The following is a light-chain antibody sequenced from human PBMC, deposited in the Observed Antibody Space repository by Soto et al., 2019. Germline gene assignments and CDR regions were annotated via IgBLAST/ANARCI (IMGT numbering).Light chain of an antibody. CDR3: AAWDDNLNGPGYV. J-gene: IGLJ1*01. CDR1: SSNIGGNT. CDR2: SNY. Sequence: SVLTQPPSASGTPGQRVTISCSGSSSNIGGNTVNWYQQLPGTAPKLLIYSNYQRPSGVPDRFSGSKSGTSASLAISGLQSEDEADYYCAAWDDNLNGPGYVFGTGTKVTVL. V-gene: IGLV1-44*01.